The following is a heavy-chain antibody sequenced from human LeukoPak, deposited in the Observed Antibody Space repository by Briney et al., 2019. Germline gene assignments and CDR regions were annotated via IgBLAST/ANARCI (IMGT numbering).Heavy chain of an antibody. CDR3: AKDHVTWGNRYFDH. V-gene: IGHV3-30*02. CDR1: GFTFSTIG. D-gene: IGHD3-16*01. CDR2: IGHDGTQI. J-gene: IGHJ4*02. Sequence: GGSVRLSCAASGFTFSTIGMHWVRQAPGKGLEWVAFIGHDGTQIYYADSVQGRFTISRDNSKSTLYLEMNNLSGDDTALYYCAKDHVTWGNRYFDHWGQGTLGTVSS.